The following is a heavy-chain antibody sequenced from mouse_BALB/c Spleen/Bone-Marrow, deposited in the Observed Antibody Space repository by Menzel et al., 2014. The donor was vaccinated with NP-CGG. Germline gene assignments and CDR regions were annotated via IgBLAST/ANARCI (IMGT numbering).Heavy chain of an antibody. CDR1: GFDFSGYW. D-gene: IGHD2-1*01. CDR3: ARGNYYGHLDY. Sequence: EVHLVESGGGLVQPGGSLKLSCAASGFDFSGYWMSWVRQAPGKGLEWIGEINPDSSTINYTPSLKDKFIISRDNAKNTLYRKISKVRTEDTALYYCARGNYYGHLDYWGQGTTLTVSS. J-gene: IGHJ2*01. V-gene: IGHV4-1*02. CDR2: INPDSSTI.